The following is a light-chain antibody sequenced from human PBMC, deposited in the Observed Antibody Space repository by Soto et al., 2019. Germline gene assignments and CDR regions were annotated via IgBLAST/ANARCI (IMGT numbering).Light chain of an antibody. CDR2: DTS. V-gene: IGKV3-11*01. CDR1: QSVSSS. Sequence: EIVLTQSPATLSLSPGERATLSCRASQSVSSSLAWYQHKPGQAPRLLISDTSNRATGIPARFSGSGSGTDFTLTISSLEPEDFAVYYCQQRSNWRITFGQGTRVEIK. CDR3: QQRSNWRIT. J-gene: IGKJ5*01.